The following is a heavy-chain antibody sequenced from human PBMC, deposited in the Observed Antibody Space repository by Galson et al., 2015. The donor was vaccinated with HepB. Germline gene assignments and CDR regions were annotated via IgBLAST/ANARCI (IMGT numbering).Heavy chain of an antibody. Sequence: SLRLSCAASGFTFTRYSMNWVRQAPGKGLEWVSAISGGGEITYFADSVRGRFTPFRDNSRNTLHLQMDNLRVEDTALYYCAKVAILGATPHYFDFLGQGTLVTVSS. D-gene: IGHD3-16*01. V-gene: IGHV3-23*01. CDR2: ISGGGEIT. CDR3: AKVAILGATPHYFDF. J-gene: IGHJ4*02. CDR1: GFTFTRYS.